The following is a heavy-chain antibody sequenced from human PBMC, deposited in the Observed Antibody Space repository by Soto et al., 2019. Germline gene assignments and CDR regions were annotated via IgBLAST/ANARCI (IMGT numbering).Heavy chain of an antibody. CDR3: AAGSGSGWYSPTYYYYGMDV. J-gene: IGHJ6*02. CDR1: GFTFTSSA. Sequence: SVKVSCKASGFTFTSSAVQWVRQARGQRLEWIGWIVVGSGNTNYAQKFQERVTITRDMSTSTAYMELSRLRSEDTAVYYCAAGSGSGWYSPTYYYYGMDVWGQGTTVTVSS. CDR2: IVVGSGNT. D-gene: IGHD6-19*01. V-gene: IGHV1-58*01.